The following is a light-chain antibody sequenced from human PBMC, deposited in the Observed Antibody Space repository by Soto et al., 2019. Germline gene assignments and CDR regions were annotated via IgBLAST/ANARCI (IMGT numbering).Light chain of an antibody. CDR2: KAS. J-gene: IGKJ1*01. CDR1: QSVSSW. V-gene: IGKV1-5*03. Sequence: GEESITRSCRASQSVSSWLAWYQQKPGKAPNLLIYKASSLESGVPSRFSGSGSGTEISLSSSSLQPDEFATYFCQQYNSYWTFAQGTKVDIK. CDR3: QQYNSYWT.